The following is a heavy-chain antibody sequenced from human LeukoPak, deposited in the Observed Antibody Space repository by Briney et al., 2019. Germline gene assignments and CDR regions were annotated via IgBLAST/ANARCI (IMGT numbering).Heavy chain of an antibody. V-gene: IGHV3-48*01. CDR2: ISSSSSTI. Sequence: GSLRLSCAASGFTFSSYSMNWVRQAPGKGLEWVSYISSSSSTIYYADSVKGRFTISRDNAKNSLYLQMNSLRAEDTAVYYCARDRAYDSSGYSGILFDYWGQGTLVTVSS. CDR1: GFTFSSYS. J-gene: IGHJ4*02. D-gene: IGHD3-22*01. CDR3: ARDRAYDSSGYSGILFDY.